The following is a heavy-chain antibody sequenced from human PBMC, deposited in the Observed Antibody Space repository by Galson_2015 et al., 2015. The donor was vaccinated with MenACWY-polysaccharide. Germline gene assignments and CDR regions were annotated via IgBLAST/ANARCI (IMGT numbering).Heavy chain of an antibody. Sequence: SLRLSCAASGFTFSSCAMSWVRQAPGKGLEWVSGISGSGGSTYYADSVQGRFTISRDNSKTTLYLQMNSLRAEDTAVYYYAKRMTTVGAFDIWGQGTMVTVSS. CDR3: AKRMTTVGAFDI. D-gene: IGHD4-23*01. J-gene: IGHJ3*02. V-gene: IGHV3-23*01. CDR2: ISGSGGST. CDR1: GFTFSSCA.